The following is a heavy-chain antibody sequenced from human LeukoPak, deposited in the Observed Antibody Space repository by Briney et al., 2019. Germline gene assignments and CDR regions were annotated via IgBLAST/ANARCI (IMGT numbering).Heavy chain of an antibody. V-gene: IGHV3-30*03. CDR3: ARDNGYGDYVFDY. J-gene: IGHJ4*02. CDR1: GFTFSSYG. Sequence: PGRSLRLSCAASGFTFSSYGMHWVRQAPGKGLEWVAVVSYDGSNKYYADSVKGRFTISRDNSKNTLYLQMNSLRAEDTAVYYCARDNGYGDYVFDYWGQGTLVTVSS. D-gene: IGHD4-17*01. CDR2: VSYDGSNK.